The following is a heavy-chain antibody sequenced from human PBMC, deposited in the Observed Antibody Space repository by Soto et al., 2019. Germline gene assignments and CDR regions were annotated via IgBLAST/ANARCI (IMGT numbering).Heavy chain of an antibody. CDR1: XXXFTDYX. J-gene: IGHJ6*02. CDR2: INPKSGGT. Sequence: VKVSCKASXXXFTDYXXPWVRQAPGQGLEWLGRINPKSGGTSTAQKFQGWVTMTTDTSISTASMELTRLTSDDTATYYCARGDSTDCSNGVCPFXXXXDMXVWGXXTXVTVSS. V-gene: IGHV1-2*04. CDR3: ARGDSTDCSNGVCPFXXXXDMXV. D-gene: IGHD2-8*01.